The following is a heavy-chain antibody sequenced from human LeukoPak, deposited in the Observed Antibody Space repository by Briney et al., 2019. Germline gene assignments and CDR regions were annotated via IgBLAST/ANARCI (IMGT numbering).Heavy chain of an antibody. CDR2: FDPEDGET. Sequence: GASVKVSCKVSGYTLTELSMHWVRQAPGKGLEWMGGFDPEDGETIYAQKFQGRVTMTEDTSTDTAYMELSSLRSEDTAVYHCAKGALGYCSGASCYYVDYWGQGTLVAVSS. CDR1: GYTLTELS. D-gene: IGHD2-2*01. CDR3: AKGALGYCSGASCYYVDY. V-gene: IGHV1-24*01. J-gene: IGHJ4*02.